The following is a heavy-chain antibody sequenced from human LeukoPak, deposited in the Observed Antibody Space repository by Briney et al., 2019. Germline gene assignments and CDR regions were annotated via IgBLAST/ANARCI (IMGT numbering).Heavy chain of an antibody. CDR2: IIPIFGTA. V-gene: IGHV1-69*13. CDR1: GGTFISYA. D-gene: IGHD3-9*01. Sequence: ASVKVSCKASGGTFISYAISWMRQAPGQGLEWMGGIIPIFGTANYAQKFQGRVTITADESTSTAYMELSSLRSEDTAVYYCATLSRYFDWSNDYWGQGTLVTVSS. J-gene: IGHJ4*02. CDR3: ATLSRYFDWSNDY.